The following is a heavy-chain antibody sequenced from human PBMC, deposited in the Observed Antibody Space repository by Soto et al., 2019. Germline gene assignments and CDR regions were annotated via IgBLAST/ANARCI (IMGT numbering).Heavy chain of an antibody. J-gene: IGHJ4*02. D-gene: IGHD4-17*01. CDR1: GFTFSDHG. CDR2: ISTVSSIT. Sequence: EVRLVESGGVLVQPGGSLRLSCAASGFTFSDHGMNWVRQAPGKGLEWIAYISTVSSITFYADSVRGRFTISRDNAKNSLYVQMNNLRADDTAVYYCARDGCVTTFHFDHWGQGTLVPVSS. V-gene: IGHV3-48*01. CDR3: ARDGCVTTFHFDH.